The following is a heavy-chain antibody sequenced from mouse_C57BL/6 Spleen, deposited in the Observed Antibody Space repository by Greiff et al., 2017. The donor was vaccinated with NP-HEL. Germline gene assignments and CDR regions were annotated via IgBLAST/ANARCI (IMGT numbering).Heavy chain of an antibody. CDR2: IHPNSGST. J-gene: IGHJ4*01. CDR1: GYTFNSYW. Sequence: PGASVTLSCKASGYTFNSYWMHWVKQRPGQGLEWIGMIHPNSGSTNYNEKFKSTATLTVDKSSSTAYMQLSSLTSEDSSVYYCARWSTTVDYAMDYWGQGTSVTVSS. V-gene: IGHV1-64*01. CDR3: ARWSTTVDYAMDY. D-gene: IGHD1-1*01.